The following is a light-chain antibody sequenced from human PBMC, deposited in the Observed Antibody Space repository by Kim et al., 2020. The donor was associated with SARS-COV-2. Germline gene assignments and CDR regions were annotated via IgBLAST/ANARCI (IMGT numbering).Light chain of an antibody. V-gene: IGLV2-8*01. CDR2: EVT. Sequence: GQSGTISCAGTSRDMGAYNYVSWYQQNPGKAPKLMIYEVTKRPSVVPDRFSGSKSGNTASLTVSGLQAEDEADYYCSSYAGSNNVVFGGGTQLTVL. J-gene: IGLJ2*01. CDR3: SSYAGSNNVV. CDR1: SRDMGAYNY.